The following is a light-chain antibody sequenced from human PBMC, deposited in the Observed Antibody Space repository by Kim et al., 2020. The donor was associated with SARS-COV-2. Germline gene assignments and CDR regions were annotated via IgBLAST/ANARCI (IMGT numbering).Light chain of an antibody. Sequence: EIVMTQSPATLSVSPGERATLSCRASQRVSNNLAWYQQKPGQAPRLLIYGASTRATDIPARFSGSGSGTEFTLTITSLQSEDFAVYYCQQYNNWPPYTFGQGTKLEI. CDR3: QQYNNWPPYT. CDR2: GAS. J-gene: IGKJ2*01. CDR1: QRVSNN. V-gene: IGKV3-15*01.